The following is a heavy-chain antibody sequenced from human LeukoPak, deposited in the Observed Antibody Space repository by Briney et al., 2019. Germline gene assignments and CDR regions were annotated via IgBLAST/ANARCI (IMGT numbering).Heavy chain of an antibody. D-gene: IGHD3-3*01. V-gene: IGHV4-39*07. Sequence: SETLSLTCTVSGGSISSSSYYWGWIRHPPRKGLEWIGIIYYSRSTYYNPSLKSRVTISVDTSQNQFSLKLSSVTAADKGVYYCARGIRIKIFVRIDAFDIWGQGTMVTVSS. CDR3: ARGIRIKIFVRIDAFDI. J-gene: IGHJ3*02. CDR1: GGSISSSSYY. CDR2: IYYSRST.